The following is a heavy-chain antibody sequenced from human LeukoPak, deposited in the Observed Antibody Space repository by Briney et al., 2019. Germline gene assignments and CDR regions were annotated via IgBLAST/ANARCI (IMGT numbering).Heavy chain of an antibody. D-gene: IGHD5-18*01. CDR2: IWYDGSNK. CDR3: ARDEDTAMVIGY. CDR1: GFTFSSYG. Sequence: GGSLRLSCAASGFTFSSYGMHWVRQAPGKGLEWVAVIWYDGSNKYYADSVKGRFTISRDNSKSTLYLQMNSLRAEDTAVYYCARDEDTAMVIGYWGQGTLVTVSS. V-gene: IGHV3-33*01. J-gene: IGHJ4*02.